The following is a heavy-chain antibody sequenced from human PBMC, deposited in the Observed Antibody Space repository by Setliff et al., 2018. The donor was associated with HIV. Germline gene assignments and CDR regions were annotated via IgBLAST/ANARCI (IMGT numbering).Heavy chain of an antibody. D-gene: IGHD2-2*01. CDR3: ASADIVVVPAAISSIFYYYYYMDV. V-gene: IGHV4-59*01. CDR2: IYYSGST. CDR1: GGSISSYY. Sequence: SETLSLTCTVSGGSISSYYWSWIRQPPGKGLEWIGYIYYSGSTNYNPSLKSRVTISVDTSKNQFSLKLSSVTAADTAVYYCASADIVVVPAAISSIFYYYYYMDVWGKGTTVTVSS. J-gene: IGHJ6*03.